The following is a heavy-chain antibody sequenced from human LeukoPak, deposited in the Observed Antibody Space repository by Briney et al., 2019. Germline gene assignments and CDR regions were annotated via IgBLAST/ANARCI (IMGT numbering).Heavy chain of an antibody. V-gene: IGHV3-49*04. J-gene: IGHJ4*02. CDR3: TRRGGWYSDY. CDR2: IRSKAYGGTT. D-gene: IGHD6-19*01. CDR1: GFTFGDYA. Sequence: GGSLRLSCTASGFTFGDYAMSWVGQAPGKGLEGVGFIRSKAYGGTTEYAASVRGRFTISRDDSKGIAYLQMNSLKTEDTAVYYCTRRGGWYSDYWGQGTLVTVSS.